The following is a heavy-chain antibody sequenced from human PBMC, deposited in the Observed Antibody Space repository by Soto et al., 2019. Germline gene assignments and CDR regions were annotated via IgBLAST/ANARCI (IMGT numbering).Heavy chain of an antibody. Sequence: QVQLQQWGAGLLKPSETLSLTCAVYGGSFSGYYWSWIRQPPGKGLEWIGEINHSGSTNYNPSLKSRVTISVDTFQNQFSLKLSSVTAADTAVYYCAGTAAAYFDYWGQGTLVTVSS. CDR3: AGTAAAYFDY. CDR1: GGSFSGYY. CDR2: INHSGST. D-gene: IGHD6-13*01. V-gene: IGHV4-34*01. J-gene: IGHJ4*02.